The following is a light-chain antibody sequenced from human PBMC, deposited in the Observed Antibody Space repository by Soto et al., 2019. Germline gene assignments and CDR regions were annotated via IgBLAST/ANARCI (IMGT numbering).Light chain of an antibody. CDR3: QQSYRTPIT. J-gene: IGKJ5*01. CDR1: QSISSW. V-gene: IGKV1-5*03. CDR2: KAS. Sequence: DIQMTQSPSTLSASVGDRVTITCRASQSISSWLAWYQQKPGKAPKLLIYKASTLKSGVPSRFSGSGSGTDFILTISSLQFEDFATYYCQQSYRTPITFGQGTRLEIK.